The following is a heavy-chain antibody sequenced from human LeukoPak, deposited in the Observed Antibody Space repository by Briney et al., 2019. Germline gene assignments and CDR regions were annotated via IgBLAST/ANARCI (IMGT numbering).Heavy chain of an antibody. Sequence: GASVKVSCKASGNTFTDYYVNWVRQATGQGPEWMGWMNPHNGDTVYAQKFQGRVTMTRHTSISTAYMELSSLRSDDTAIYYCARAGYSSSSMSPWGQGTLATVSS. CDR1: GNTFTDYY. CDR3: ARAGYSSSSMSP. J-gene: IGHJ5*02. V-gene: IGHV1-8*01. CDR2: MNPHNGDT. D-gene: IGHD6-6*01.